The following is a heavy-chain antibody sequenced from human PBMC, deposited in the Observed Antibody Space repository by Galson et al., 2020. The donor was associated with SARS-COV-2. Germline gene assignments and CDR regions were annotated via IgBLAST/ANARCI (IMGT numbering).Heavy chain of an antibody. CDR1: GFTFSSYG. V-gene: IGHV3-30*18. CDR3: AKGEGGVAGLLWFGELLWDYFDY. J-gene: IGHJ4*02. CDR2: ISYDGSNK. D-gene: IGHD3-10*01. Sequence: GESLKISCAASGFTFSSYGMHWVRQAPGKGLEWVAVISYDGSNKYYADSVKGRFTISRDNSKNTLYLQMNSLRAEDTAVYYCAKGEGGVAGLLWFGELLWDYFDYWGQGTLVTVSS.